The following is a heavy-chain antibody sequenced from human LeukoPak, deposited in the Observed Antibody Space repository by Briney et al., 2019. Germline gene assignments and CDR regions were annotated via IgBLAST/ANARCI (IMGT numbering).Heavy chain of an antibody. Sequence: SETLSLTGTVSGGSISSYYWSWIRQPPGKGLEWIGYIYYSGSTNYNPSLKSRVTISVDTSKNQFSLKLSSVTAADTAVYYCARMPSSGYSGSPDYWGQGTLVTVSS. V-gene: IGHV4-59*01. CDR2: IYYSGST. CDR1: GGSISSYY. J-gene: IGHJ4*02. D-gene: IGHD3-22*01. CDR3: ARMPSSGYSGSPDY.